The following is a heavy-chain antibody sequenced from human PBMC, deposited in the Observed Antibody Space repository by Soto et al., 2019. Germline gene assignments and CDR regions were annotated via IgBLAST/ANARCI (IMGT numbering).Heavy chain of an antibody. CDR1: GYTFTSYA. J-gene: IGHJ5*02. V-gene: IGHV1-3*01. Sequence: VASVKVSCKASGYTFTSYAMHWVRQAPGQRLEWMGWINAGNGNTKYSQKFQGRVTITRDTSASTAYMELSSLRSEDTAVYYCARGYCSGGSCYSEDWFDPWGQVTLVTVSS. CDR3: ARGYCSGGSCYSEDWFDP. CDR2: INAGNGNT. D-gene: IGHD2-15*01.